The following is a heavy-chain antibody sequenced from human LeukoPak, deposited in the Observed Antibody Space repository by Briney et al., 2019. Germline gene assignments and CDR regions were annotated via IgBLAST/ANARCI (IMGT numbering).Heavy chain of an antibody. CDR1: GGSISGHY. CDR3: ARFGVDYDMDV. D-gene: IGHD3-16*01. Sequence: SETLSLTCTVSGGSISGHYWTWIRQPPGKGLEWIGEIHYSGRPDYNPSLKSRVTISVDTSKNQLSLKVTSVTGADTAVYYCARFGVDYDMDVWGQGTTVTVSS. CDR2: IHYSGRP. V-gene: IGHV4-59*11. J-gene: IGHJ6*02.